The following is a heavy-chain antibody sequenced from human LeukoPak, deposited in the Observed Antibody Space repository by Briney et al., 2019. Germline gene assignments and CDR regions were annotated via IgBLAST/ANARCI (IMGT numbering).Heavy chain of an antibody. CDR1: GGSISSYY. J-gene: IGHJ5*02. CDR3: ARSPHPLRYFDWLLYQKGNWFDP. V-gene: IGHV4-4*07. CDR2: FYSSGSI. D-gene: IGHD3-9*01. Sequence: SETLSLTCTVSGGSISSYYWSWIRQPAGKGLEWIGRFYSSGSINYNPSLKSRVTMSVDTSKNQFSLKLSSVTAADTAVYYCARSPHPLRYFDWLLYQKGNWFDPWGQGTLVTVSS.